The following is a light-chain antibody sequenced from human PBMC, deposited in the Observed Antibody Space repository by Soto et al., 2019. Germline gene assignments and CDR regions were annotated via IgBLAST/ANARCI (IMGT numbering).Light chain of an antibody. CDR2: EVT. V-gene: IGLV2-8*01. CDR1: SSDVGAYKY. CDR3: TSYVGNDIWV. Sequence: QSVLTQAPSGSGSPGQSVTISCTGTSSDVGAYKYVSWYQQYPGKAPKLMIYEVTKRPSGVPDRFSGSKSGNTASLTVSGLQAEDEADYYCTSYVGNDIWVFGGGTKLTVL. J-gene: IGLJ3*02.